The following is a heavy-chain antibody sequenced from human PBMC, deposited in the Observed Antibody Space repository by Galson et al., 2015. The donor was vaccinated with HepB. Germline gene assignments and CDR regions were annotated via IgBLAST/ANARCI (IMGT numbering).Heavy chain of an antibody. CDR1: GFTFSSYA. CDR2: ISGSGGST. V-gene: IGHV3-23*01. J-gene: IGHJ4*02. D-gene: IGHD3-22*01. Sequence: SLRLSCAASGFTFSSYAMSWVRQAPGKGLEWVSAISGSGGSTYYADSVKGRFTISRDNSKNTLYLQMNSLRAEDTAVYYCAKDKHYYDSSGLLYFDYWGQGTLVTVSS. CDR3: AKDKHYYDSSGLLYFDY.